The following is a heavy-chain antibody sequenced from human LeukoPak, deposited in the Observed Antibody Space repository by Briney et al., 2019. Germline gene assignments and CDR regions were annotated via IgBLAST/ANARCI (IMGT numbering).Heavy chain of an antibody. Sequence: LETLSLTCTVSGGSIGNYYWSWIQQPAGKGLEWIGRIYISGSTNYNPSLKSRVTMSVDTYKNQFSLKLSSVTAADTAVYYCARGGYEYYYMDVWGKGTTVTVSS. D-gene: IGHD3-16*01. J-gene: IGHJ6*03. CDR1: GGSIGNYY. CDR2: IYISGST. V-gene: IGHV4-4*07. CDR3: ARGGYEYYYMDV.